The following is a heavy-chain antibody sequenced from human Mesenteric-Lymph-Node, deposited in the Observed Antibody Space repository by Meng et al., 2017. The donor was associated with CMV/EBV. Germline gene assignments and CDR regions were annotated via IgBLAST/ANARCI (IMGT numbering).Heavy chain of an antibody. Sequence: GESLKISCAASGFTFRSYDMHWLRQAPGKGLEWVAVIPNDGGNEYYADSVQDRFIISRDNSKNTLYLQMNSLRADDTAVYYCARIGSFLEDVWGQGTTVTVSS. D-gene: IGHD1-1*01. CDR3: ARIGSFLEDV. J-gene: IGHJ6*02. V-gene: IGHV3-30*01. CDR1: GFTFRSYD. CDR2: IPNDGGNE.